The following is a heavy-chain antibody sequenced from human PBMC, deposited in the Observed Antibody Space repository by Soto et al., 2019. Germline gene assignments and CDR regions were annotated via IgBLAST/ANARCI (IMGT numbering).Heavy chain of an antibody. CDR3: TKDSHWGIISPTHDH. CDR2: VSYSGST. V-gene: IGHV4-39*02. D-gene: IGHD3-16*01. J-gene: IGHJ4*02. CDR1: GGSISNSSYQ. Sequence: SGTLSLTCTVSGGSISNSSYQWGWIRQPPGKGLQWIGSVSYSGSTYYNPSLKSRLTISVDTSKTQSSLRLSSVTAADTAVYYCTKDSHWGIISPTHDHWGQGTQVTVSS.